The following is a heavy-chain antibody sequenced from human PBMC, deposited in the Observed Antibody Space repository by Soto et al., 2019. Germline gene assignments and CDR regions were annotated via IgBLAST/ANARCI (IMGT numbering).Heavy chain of an antibody. D-gene: IGHD3-3*01. V-gene: IGHV1-46*01. CDR2: INPSGGST. CDR1: GYTLTELS. J-gene: IGHJ4*02. CDR3: AREYSYDAVDY. Sequence: GASVKVSCKVSGYTLTELSMHWVRQAPGQGLEWMGIINPSGGSTSYAQKFQGRVTMTRDTSTSTVYMELSSLRSEDTAVYYCAREYSYDAVDYWGQGTLVTVSS.